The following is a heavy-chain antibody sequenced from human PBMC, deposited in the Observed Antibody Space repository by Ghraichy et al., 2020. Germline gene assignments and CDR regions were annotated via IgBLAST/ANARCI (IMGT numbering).Heavy chain of an antibody. CDR3: TRAPGWTTAGFDL. CDR2: IYHSGTT. CDR1: GDSINSNNW. Sequence: SETLSLTCAVSGDSINSNNWWNWVRQPPGKGLEWIGEIYHSGTTKYNPSIKSRVTISVDNSKSQFSLNLTFVTAADPAVYYCTRAPGWTTAGFDLWGRGTLVTVSS. V-gene: IGHV4-4*02. D-gene: IGHD4-17*01. J-gene: IGHJ2*01.